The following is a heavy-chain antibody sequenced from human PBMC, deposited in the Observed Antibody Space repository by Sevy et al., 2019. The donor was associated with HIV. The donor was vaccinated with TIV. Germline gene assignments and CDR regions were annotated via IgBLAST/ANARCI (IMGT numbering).Heavy chain of an antibody. CDR3: TTKKDFWSGYFYFDY. CDR2: IKSKTAGGTT. V-gene: IGHV3-15*05. J-gene: IGHJ4*02. Sequence: GGSLRLSCAASGFTFNNAWMSWVRQAPGKGLEWVGRIKSKTAGGTTDYAKPVKGRFTITRDDSKNTLYLQRNSLKTDDTAVYYCTTKKDFWSGYFYFDYWGQGTLVTVSS. CDR1: GFTFNNAW. D-gene: IGHD3-3*01.